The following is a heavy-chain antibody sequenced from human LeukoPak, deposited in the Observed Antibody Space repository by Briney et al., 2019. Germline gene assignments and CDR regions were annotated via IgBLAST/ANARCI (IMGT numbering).Heavy chain of an antibody. CDR3: AGVSESGWYYFDY. CDR2: ISYDGSYK. D-gene: IGHD6-19*01. Sequence: GGSLRLSCAASGFXFSTYAMHWVRQAPGKGLKWVAVISYDGSYKYYADSVKGRFSISRDNSKKTLYLQMSSLRDEDTAVYYCAGVSESGWYYFDYWGQGTLVTVSS. V-gene: IGHV3-30*03. J-gene: IGHJ4*02. CDR1: GFXFSTYA.